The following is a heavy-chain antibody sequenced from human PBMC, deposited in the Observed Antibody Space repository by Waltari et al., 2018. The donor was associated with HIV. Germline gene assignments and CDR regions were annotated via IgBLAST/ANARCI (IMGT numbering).Heavy chain of an antibody. D-gene: IGHD1-26*01. J-gene: IGHJ4*02. Sequence: EVQLLESGGGLVQHGGSLRLYCANSGFIFSNYAMRVVRQAPGKGLEWVSTIRSIGDTTYYADSVKGRFTTTRANSKDTLYLQMNSLRAEDTAVYYCAKDSMGAIDVEDYFDFWGQGTLVTVSS. CDR3: AKDSMGAIDVEDYFDF. V-gene: IGHV3-23*01. CDR1: GFIFSNYA. CDR2: IRSIGDTT.